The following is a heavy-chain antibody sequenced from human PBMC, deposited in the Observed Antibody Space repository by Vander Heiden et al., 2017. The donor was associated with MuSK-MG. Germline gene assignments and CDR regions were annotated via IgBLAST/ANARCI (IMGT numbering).Heavy chain of an antibody. CDR3: ARDPYYGSGSYYIDFDY. CDR1: GFTFSSYG. CDR2: ISSSSSYI. J-gene: IGHJ4*02. V-gene: IGHV3-21*01. Sequence: EVQLVESGGGLVKPGGSLRLSCAASGFTFSSYGMNWVRQAPGKGLEWVSSISSSSSYIYYADSVKGRFTISRDNAKNSQYLQMNSLRAEDTAVYYCARDPYYGSGSYYIDFDYWGQGTLVTVSS. D-gene: IGHD3-10*01.